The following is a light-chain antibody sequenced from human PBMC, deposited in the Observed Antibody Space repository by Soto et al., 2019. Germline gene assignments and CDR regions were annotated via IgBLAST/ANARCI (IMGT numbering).Light chain of an antibody. J-gene: IGKJ1*01. Sequence: EIVLTQSPDTLSLSPGERATLSYRASHSISTNYLAWYQQKPGQAPRLLIYGASSRATGIPDRFSGSGSGTDFTLTISSLEPEDSAVYYCQQHLGRHTFGQGTKVDIK. V-gene: IGKV3-20*01. CDR1: HSISTNY. CDR2: GAS. CDR3: QQHLGRHT.